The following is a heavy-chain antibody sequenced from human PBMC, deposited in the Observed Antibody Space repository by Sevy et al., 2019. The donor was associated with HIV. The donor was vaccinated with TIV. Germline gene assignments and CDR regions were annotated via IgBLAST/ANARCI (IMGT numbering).Heavy chain of an antibody. V-gene: IGHV4-34*01. D-gene: IGHD4-17*01. Sequence: SETLSLTCAVYGGSFSGYYWSWIRQPPGKGLEWIGEINHSGSTNYNPSLKSRVVISLDPSKNHFSVKLSSVTAADTAVYYCARTTTMTTSALDYWGQGTLVTVSS. CDR2: INHSGST. J-gene: IGHJ4*02. CDR1: GGSFSGYY. CDR3: ARTTTMTTSALDY.